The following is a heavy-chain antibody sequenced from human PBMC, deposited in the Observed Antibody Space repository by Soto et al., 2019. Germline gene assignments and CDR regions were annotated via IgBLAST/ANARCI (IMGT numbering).Heavy chain of an antibody. J-gene: IGHJ4*02. CDR3: AKEDTSSGSLDY. V-gene: IGHV3-23*01. D-gene: IGHD6-19*01. Sequence: GGSLRLSCAASGFPFGENAMSWVRQAPGKGLEWVSGISDSGATTYYADSVRGRFTISRDNSKNTLYLQMKSLRAEDSASYYCAKEDTSSGSLDYWGQGALVTVSS. CDR2: ISDSGATT. CDR1: GFPFGENA.